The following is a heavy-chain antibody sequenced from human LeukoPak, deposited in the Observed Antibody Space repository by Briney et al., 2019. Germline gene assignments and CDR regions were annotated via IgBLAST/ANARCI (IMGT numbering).Heavy chain of an antibody. Sequence: GGSLRLSCVASGFTFNNYWMSWVRQAPGQGLEWVGNINQDGRVKYYVDSVKGRFTISRDNAQSSLYLQMNSLRAEDTAVYYCAKWAYSSGWGYFDYWGQGTLVTVSS. CDR3: AKWAYSSGWGYFDY. V-gene: IGHV3-7*03. D-gene: IGHD6-19*01. CDR1: GFTFNNYW. CDR2: INQDGRVK. J-gene: IGHJ4*02.